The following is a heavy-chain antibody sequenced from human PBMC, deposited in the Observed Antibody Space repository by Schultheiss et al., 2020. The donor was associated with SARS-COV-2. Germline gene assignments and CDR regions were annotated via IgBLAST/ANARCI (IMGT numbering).Heavy chain of an antibody. V-gene: IGHV3-30*04. CDR2: ISYDGSNK. Sequence: GESLKISCAASGFTFSSYAMHWVRQAPGKGLEWVAVISYDGSNKYYADSVKGRFTISRDNSKNTLYLQMNSLRAEDTAVYYCARGNVLRFLEWPRRFDYWGQGTLVTVSS. CDR3: ARGNVLRFLEWPRRFDY. CDR1: GFTFSSYA. D-gene: IGHD3-3*01. J-gene: IGHJ4*02.